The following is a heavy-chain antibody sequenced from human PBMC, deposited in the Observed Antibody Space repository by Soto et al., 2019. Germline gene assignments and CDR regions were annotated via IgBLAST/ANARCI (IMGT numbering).Heavy chain of an antibody. D-gene: IGHD3-10*01. Sequence: QVQLQQWGAGLLKPSETLSLTCAVYGGSFSGYYWSWISQPPGKGLEWIGEINHSGSTNYNPSLMCRVIISVDTSKNQFSLKLSSVAAADTAVYYCAKKARPGRYYYGSGSYRVGYNWFDLWGQGTLVTGSS. J-gene: IGHJ5*02. V-gene: IGHV4-34*01. CDR2: INHSGST. CDR1: GGSFSGYY. CDR3: AKKARPGRYYYGSGSYRVGYNWFDL.